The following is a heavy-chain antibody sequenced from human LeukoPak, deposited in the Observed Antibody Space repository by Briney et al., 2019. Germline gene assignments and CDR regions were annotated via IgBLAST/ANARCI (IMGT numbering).Heavy chain of an antibody. D-gene: IGHD6-19*01. CDR3: AKSIAVAGPDGWFDP. CDR2: IYYSGST. Sequence: SETLSLTCTVSGGSISSYYWSWIRQPPGKGLEWIGYIYYSGSTNYNPSLKSRVTISVDTSKNQFSLKLSSVTAADTAVYYCAKSIAVAGPDGWFDPWGQGTLVTLSS. J-gene: IGHJ5*02. V-gene: IGHV4-59*08. CDR1: GGSISSYY.